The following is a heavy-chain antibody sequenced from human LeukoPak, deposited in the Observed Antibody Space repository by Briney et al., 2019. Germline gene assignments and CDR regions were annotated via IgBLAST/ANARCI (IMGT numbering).Heavy chain of an antibody. CDR2: ISGSGGST. V-gene: IGHV3-23*01. D-gene: IGHD2-2*02. J-gene: IGHJ4*02. Sequence: HPGESLRLSCAASGFTFSSYAMSWVRQAPGKGLEWVPAISGSGGSTYYADSVKGRFTISRDNSKNTLYLQMNSLRAEDTAVYYCAKKRCSSTSCYIDYWGQGTLVTVSS. CDR3: AKKRCSSTSCYIDY. CDR1: GFTFSSYA.